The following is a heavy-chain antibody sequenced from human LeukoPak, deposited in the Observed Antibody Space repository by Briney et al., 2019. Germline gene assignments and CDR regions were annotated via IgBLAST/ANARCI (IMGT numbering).Heavy chain of an antibody. V-gene: IGHV4-59*01. CDR3: GGTYDSSGYTSPDAFDI. CDR2: IYYSGST. D-gene: IGHD3-22*01. CDR1: GGSISSYY. Sequence: PSETLSLTCTVSGGSISSYYWSWIRQPPGKGLEWIGYIYYSGSTNYNPSLKSRVTISVDTSKNQFSLKLCSVTAADTAVYYCGGTYDSSGYTSPDAFDIWGQGTMVTVPS. J-gene: IGHJ3*02.